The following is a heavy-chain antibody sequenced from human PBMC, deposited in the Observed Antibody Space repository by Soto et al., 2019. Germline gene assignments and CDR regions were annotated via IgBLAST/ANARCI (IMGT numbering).Heavy chain of an antibody. Sequence: QLQLQESGPGLVQPSETLSLTCIVSGGSITSTSYFWGWIRQPPGKGLEWIGAIYYTGSTYYNPSLKSRVTLSGDPSKDEFSLKLAPVAAADTALYYWANKSKTGIPTHLPAAMAWVDPRGQGTLVTVSS. J-gene: IGHJ5*02. CDR1: GGSITSTSYF. D-gene: IGHD2-2*01. V-gene: IGHV4-39*01. CDR3: ANKSKTGIPTHLPAAMAWVDP. CDR2: IYYTGST.